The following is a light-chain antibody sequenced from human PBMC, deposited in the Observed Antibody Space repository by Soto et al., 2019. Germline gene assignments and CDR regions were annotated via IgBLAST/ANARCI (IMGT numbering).Light chain of an antibody. V-gene: IGKV3-15*01. CDR2: GAS. J-gene: IGKJ4*01. Sequence: EIVMTQSPATLSVSPGERATLSCRASQSFSTNLAWYQQKPGQAPRLLIYGASTRATGIPARFSGSGSGTEFTLTISSLQSEDFATYYCQQLSTYPSTFGGGTRWIS. CDR3: QQLSTYPST. CDR1: QSFSTN.